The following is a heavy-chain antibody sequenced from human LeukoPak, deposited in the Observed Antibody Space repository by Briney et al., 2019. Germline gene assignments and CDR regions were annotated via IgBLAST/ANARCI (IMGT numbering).Heavy chain of an antibody. V-gene: IGHV4-59*08. J-gene: IGHJ3*02. Sequence: SETLSLTCTDSDGSINGYYWSWIRQPPGKGLDWIGYMYFGGTTNYTPSLKSRVTLSEEMSQNQFSLKMTTVSAPDTPLYFFVRHSGHNSTNYAFDIWGQGTMVIVSA. CDR1: DGSINGYY. CDR3: VRHSGHNSTNYAFDI. CDR2: MYFGGTT. D-gene: IGHD6-13*01.